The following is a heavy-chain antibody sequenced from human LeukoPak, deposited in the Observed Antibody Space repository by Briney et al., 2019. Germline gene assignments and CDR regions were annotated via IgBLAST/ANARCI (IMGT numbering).Heavy chain of an antibody. Sequence: GGSLRLSCAASGFTLDDYGTSWVRAAPGKGLGCGSGINWDGGGTGYADSVKGRFTISRDNAKNSLYLQMNSLRAEDTALYYCARAGSSSYIFYWGQGTLVTVSS. J-gene: IGHJ4*02. CDR1: GFTLDDYG. CDR2: INWDGGGT. V-gene: IGHV3-20*04. D-gene: IGHD6-13*01. CDR3: ARAGSSSYIFY.